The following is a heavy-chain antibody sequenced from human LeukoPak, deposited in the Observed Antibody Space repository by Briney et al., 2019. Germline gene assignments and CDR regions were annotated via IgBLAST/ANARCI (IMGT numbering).Heavy chain of an antibody. CDR1: GLTVTNAW. Sequence: GGSLRLSCSASGLTVTNAWMNWVRQAPGEGLDWVGRIASKTDGGATDYAAPVKGRFTISRDDSKNTLNLQMNSLKTEDTAVYYCTTGTRGDWGQGTLVTVSS. D-gene: IGHD3-10*01. V-gene: IGHV3-15*07. CDR3: TTGTRGD. J-gene: IGHJ4*02. CDR2: IASKTDGGAT.